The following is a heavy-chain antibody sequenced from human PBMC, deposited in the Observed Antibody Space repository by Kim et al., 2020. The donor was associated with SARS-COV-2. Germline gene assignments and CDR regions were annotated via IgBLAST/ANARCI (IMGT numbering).Heavy chain of an antibody. Sequence: GGSLRLSCEASGFTFGDYAMHWVRQAPGKGLEWVAGLSASSGRIGYAESVKGRFIISRDDAKKSVYLQMTSLTTDDTALYYCAKDLGASGWYVGLDSWGQGTRVTVSS. CDR2: LSASSGRI. CDR1: GFTFGDYA. J-gene: IGHJ5*01. D-gene: IGHD6-19*01. V-gene: IGHV3-9*01. CDR3: AKDLGASGWYVGLDS.